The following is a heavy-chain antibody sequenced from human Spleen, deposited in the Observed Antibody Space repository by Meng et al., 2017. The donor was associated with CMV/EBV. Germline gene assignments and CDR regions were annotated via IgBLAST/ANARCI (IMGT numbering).Heavy chain of an antibody. CDR1: GFTFSSYS. CDR3: ARDGGIAARRKLDY. CDR2: ISSSSSYI. V-gene: IGHV3-21*01. Sequence: GTLKISCAASGFTFSSYSMNWVRQAPGKGLEWVSSISSSSSYIYYADSVKGRFTISRDNAKNSLYLQMNSLRAEDTAVYYCARDGGIAARRKLDYWGQGTLVTVSS. J-gene: IGHJ4*02. D-gene: IGHD6-6*01.